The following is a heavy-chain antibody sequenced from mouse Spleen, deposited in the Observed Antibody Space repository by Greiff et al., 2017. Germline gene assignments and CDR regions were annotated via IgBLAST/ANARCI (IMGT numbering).Heavy chain of an antibody. V-gene: IGHV1-80*01. CDR2: IYPGDGDT. CDR3: AITTATSRYAMDY. CDR1: GYAFSSYW. J-gene: IGHJ4*01. D-gene: IGHD1-2*01. Sequence: QVQLQQSGAELVKPGASVKISCKASGYAFSSYWMNWVKQRPGKGLEWIGQIYPGDGDTNYNGKFKGKATLTADKSSSTAYMQLSSLTSEDSAVYFCAITTATSRYAMDYWGQGTSVTVSS.